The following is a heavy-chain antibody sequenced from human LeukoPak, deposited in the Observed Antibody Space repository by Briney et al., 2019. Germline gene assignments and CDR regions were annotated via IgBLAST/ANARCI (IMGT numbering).Heavy chain of an antibody. Sequence: VASVKVSWKASGYIFTDNYIHWVRQAPAQGLEWMGWINPNSGGTKYAQKFQGRVTMTRDTSFSTVYMEVSRLRSDDTAVYYCARRSKWSFDFWGQGTLVTVSS. J-gene: IGHJ4*02. CDR3: ARRSKWSFDF. V-gene: IGHV1-2*02. D-gene: IGHD2-8*01. CDR1: GYIFTDNY. CDR2: INPNSGGT.